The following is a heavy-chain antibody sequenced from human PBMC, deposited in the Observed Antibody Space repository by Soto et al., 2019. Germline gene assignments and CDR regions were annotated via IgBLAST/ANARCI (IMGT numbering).Heavy chain of an antibody. CDR1: GYSFTSYW. J-gene: IGHJ5*02. Sequence: PGESLKISCKGSGYSFTSYWIGWVRQMPGKGLEWMGIIYPGDSDTRYSPSFQGQVTISADKSISTAYLQWSSLKASDTAMYYCARPLRYCSSTSCYGNWFDPWGQGTLVTVSS. D-gene: IGHD2-2*01. CDR2: IYPGDSDT. V-gene: IGHV5-51*01. CDR3: ARPLRYCSSTSCYGNWFDP.